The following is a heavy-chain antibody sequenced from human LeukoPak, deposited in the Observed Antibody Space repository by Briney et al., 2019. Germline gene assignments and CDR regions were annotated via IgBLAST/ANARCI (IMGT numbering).Heavy chain of an antibody. CDR2: ISRSGSTI. CDR3: ARVDYSNYLLIYYYYYMDV. V-gene: IGHV3-48*01. Sequence: GGSLRLSCAASGFTFSSYSMNWVRQAPGKGLEWISYISRSGSTIYYADSVKGRLTISRDNAKNSLYLQMNSLRAEDTAVYYCARVDYSNYLLIYYYYYMDVWGKGTTVTVSS. J-gene: IGHJ6*03. CDR1: GFTFSSYS. D-gene: IGHD4-11*01.